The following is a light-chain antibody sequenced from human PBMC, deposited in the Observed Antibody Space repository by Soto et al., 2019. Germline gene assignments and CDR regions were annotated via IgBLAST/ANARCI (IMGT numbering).Light chain of an antibody. CDR2: GVT. Sequence: QSALTQPASVSGSPGQSITISCTGTSSDVGGYNYVSWFQQHPGKAPKLMVYGVTNRPSGVSNRFSGSRSGNTASPTISGLQSEDEAEYYCNSYTSSSTFVFGTGTKVTVL. J-gene: IGLJ1*01. V-gene: IGLV2-14*01. CDR1: SSDVGGYNY. CDR3: NSYTSSSTFV.